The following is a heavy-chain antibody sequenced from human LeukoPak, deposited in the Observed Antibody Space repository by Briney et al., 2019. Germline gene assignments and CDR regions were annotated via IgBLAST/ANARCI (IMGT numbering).Heavy chain of an antibody. CDR1: GFTFSSYA. Sequence: GGSQRLSCAASGFTFSSYAMSWVRQAPGKGLEWVSTFSGSGGSTHYADSVKGRFTISRDNAKNSLYLQMNSLRAEDTAVYYCAREGAAAAGTFDYWGQGTLVTVSS. J-gene: IGHJ4*02. CDR3: AREGAAAAGTFDY. V-gene: IGHV3-23*01. D-gene: IGHD6-13*01. CDR2: FSGSGGST.